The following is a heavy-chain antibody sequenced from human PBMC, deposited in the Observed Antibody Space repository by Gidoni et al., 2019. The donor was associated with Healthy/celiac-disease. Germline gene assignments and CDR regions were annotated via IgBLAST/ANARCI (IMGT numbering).Heavy chain of an antibody. CDR2: IIPIFGTA. CDR1: GGTFSSYA. CDR3: ARPLRGTKTKVVPAAFYYYYYGMDV. J-gene: IGHJ6*02. Sequence: QVQLVQSGAEVKKPGSSVKVSCKASGGTFSSYAISWVRQAPGQGLEWMGGIIPIFGTANYAQKFQGRVTITADESTSTAYMELSSLRSEDTAVYYCARPLRGTKTKVVPAAFYYYYYGMDVWGQGTTVTVSS. D-gene: IGHD2-2*01. V-gene: IGHV1-69*01.